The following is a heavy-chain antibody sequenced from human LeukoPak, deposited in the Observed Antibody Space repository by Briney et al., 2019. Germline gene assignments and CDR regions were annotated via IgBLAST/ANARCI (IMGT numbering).Heavy chain of an antibody. V-gene: IGHV3-23*01. CDR3: AKATGDLSGSLDY. CDR2: ISGSGGST. J-gene: IGHJ4*02. D-gene: IGHD7-27*01. Sequence: PGGSLRLSCAASGFTLSSYAMSWVRQAPGKGLEWVSAISGSGGSTYSADSVKGRFTISRDNSKNTLYLQMNSLRAGDTAVYYCAKATGDLSGSLDYWGQGTLVTVSS. CDR1: GFTLSSYA.